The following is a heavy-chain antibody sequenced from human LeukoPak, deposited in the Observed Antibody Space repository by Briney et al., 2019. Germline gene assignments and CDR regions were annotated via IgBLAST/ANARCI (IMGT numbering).Heavy chain of an antibody. CDR1: GGSFSGYY. CDR2: IYHSGRT. J-gene: IGHJ4*02. V-gene: IGHV4-34*01. CDR3: AVQSGAFSWYVYY. D-gene: IGHD6-13*01. Sequence: SSETLSLTCAVYGGSFSGYYWSWIRQPPGKGLEWIGIIYHSGRTDYNPSLKSRVTISVDTSKNQFSLKLSSVTAADTAVYYCAVQSGAFSWYVYYWGQGTLVTVSS.